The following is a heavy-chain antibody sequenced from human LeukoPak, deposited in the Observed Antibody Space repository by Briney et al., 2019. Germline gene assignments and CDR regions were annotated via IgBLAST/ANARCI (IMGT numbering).Heavy chain of an antibody. CDR2: ISSSGSTI. CDR1: GITFSSYE. Sequence: GGSLRLSCAASGITFSSYEMNWVRQAPGKGLEWVSYISSSGSTIYYADSVKGRFTISRDNAKNTLYLQMNSLRAEDMAVYYCARGGWRGLDGYFDLWGRGTLVTVSS. V-gene: IGHV3-48*03. J-gene: IGHJ2*01. CDR3: ARGGWRGLDGYFDL. D-gene: IGHD6-19*01.